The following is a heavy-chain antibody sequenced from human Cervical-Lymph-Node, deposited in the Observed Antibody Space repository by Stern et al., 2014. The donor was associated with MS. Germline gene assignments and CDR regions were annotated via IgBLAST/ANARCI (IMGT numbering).Heavy chain of an antibody. V-gene: IGHV3-7*03. CDR1: DLAFSRYW. J-gene: IGHJ4*02. D-gene: IGHD1-1*01. CDR3: ANGGTTWN. CDR2: INQAGSEK. Sequence: EVQLEESGGGEVQPGGSLRLSCVASDLAFSRYWMNWVRQAPGKGLQWVANINQAGSEKYYVDSVKGRFTISRDNAKKSLYLQMNNLRSEDTAVYYCANGGTTWNWGQGTLVTVSS.